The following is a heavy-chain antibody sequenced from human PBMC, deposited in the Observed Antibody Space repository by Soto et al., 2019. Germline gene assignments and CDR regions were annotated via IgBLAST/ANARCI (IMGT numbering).Heavy chain of an antibody. Sequence: ASVKVSCKASGYTFTGYYMHWVRQAPGQGLEWMGWINPNSGGTNYAQKFQGRVTMTRDTSISTAYMELSRLRSDDTAVYYCARTGYSSGWYGNWFDPWGQGTLVTVSS. J-gene: IGHJ5*02. D-gene: IGHD6-19*01. CDR2: INPNSGGT. CDR1: GYTFTGYY. CDR3: ARTGYSSGWYGNWFDP. V-gene: IGHV1-2*02.